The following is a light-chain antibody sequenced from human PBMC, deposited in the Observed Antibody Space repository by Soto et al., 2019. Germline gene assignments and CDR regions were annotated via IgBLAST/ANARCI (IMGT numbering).Light chain of an antibody. V-gene: IGKV3-15*01. J-gene: IGKJ5*01. Sequence: EIVMTQSPATLSVSPGERATLSCRASQSVSSNLAWYQQKPGQAPRLLIYGASTRATGIPARFSGSGSGTEFTLTISSLQSEDFAVYYCQQHNNWPPIIFGQGTRLEIK. CDR2: GAS. CDR3: QQHNNWPPII. CDR1: QSVSSN.